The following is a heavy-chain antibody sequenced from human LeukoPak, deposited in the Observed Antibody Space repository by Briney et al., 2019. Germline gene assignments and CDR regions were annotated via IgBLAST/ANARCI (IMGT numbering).Heavy chain of an antibody. Sequence: GGSLRLSCAASGFTFSSYSMNWVRQAPGKGLEWVSSISSSSSYIYYADSVKGRFTISRDNAKNSLYLQMNSLRAEDTAVYYCARAVAVGNAFDIWGQGTMVTVSS. J-gene: IGHJ3*02. CDR1: GFTFSSYS. V-gene: IGHV3-21*01. D-gene: IGHD1-26*01. CDR3: ARAVAVGNAFDI. CDR2: ISSSSSYI.